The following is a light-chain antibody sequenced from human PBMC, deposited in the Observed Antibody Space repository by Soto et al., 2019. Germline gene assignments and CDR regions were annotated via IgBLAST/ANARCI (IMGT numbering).Light chain of an antibody. CDR2: KAS. J-gene: IGKJ1*01. Sequence: DIQMTQSPSTLSASVGDRVTITCRASQSISTWLAWYQLKPGKAPKLLIYKASSLESGVPSRFSGSGSGTEFTLTVSSLQPDDFASYYCQQYTSPPWTFGQGTKVDI. CDR3: QQYTSPPWT. V-gene: IGKV1-5*03. CDR1: QSISTW.